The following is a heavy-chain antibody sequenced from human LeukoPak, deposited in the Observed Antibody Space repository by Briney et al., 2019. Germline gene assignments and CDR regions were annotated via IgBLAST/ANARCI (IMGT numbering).Heavy chain of an antibody. D-gene: IGHD6-19*01. CDR3: ARDQQWLVRGAFDI. V-gene: IGHV3-48*02. J-gene: IGHJ3*02. Sequence: GGSLRLSCAASGFTFSSYAMNWVRQAPGKGLEWVSYISSSSSTIYYADSVKGRFTISRDNTKNSLYLQMNSLRDEDTAVYYCARDQQWLVRGAFDIWGQGTMVTVSS. CDR1: GFTFSSYA. CDR2: ISSSSSTI.